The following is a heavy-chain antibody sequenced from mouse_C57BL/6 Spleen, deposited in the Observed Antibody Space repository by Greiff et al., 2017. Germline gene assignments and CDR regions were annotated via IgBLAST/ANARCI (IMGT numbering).Heavy chain of an antibody. CDR1: GFTFTDYY. D-gene: IGHD2-2*01. J-gene: IGHJ1*03. Sequence: EVKLMESGGGLVQPGGSLSLSCAASGFTFTDYYMSWVRQPPGKALEWLGFIRNKANGYTTEYSASVKGRFTISRDNSQSILYLQMNALRAEDSATDYCARSTRVTTGYFDVWGTGTTVTVSS. CDR2: IRNKANGYTT. CDR3: ARSTRVTTGYFDV. V-gene: IGHV7-3*01.